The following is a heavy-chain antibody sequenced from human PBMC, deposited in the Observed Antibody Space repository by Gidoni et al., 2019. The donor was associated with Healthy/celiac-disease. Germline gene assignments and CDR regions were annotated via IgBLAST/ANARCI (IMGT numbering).Heavy chain of an antibody. CDR1: GFTFSSYS. J-gene: IGHJ4*02. Sequence: EVQLVESGGGLVKPGGSLRLSCAASGFTFSSYSMNWVRQAPGKGLEWVSSISSSSSYIYYADSVKGRFTISRDNAKNSLYLQMNSLRAEDTAVYYCARDSYSGSTLFDYWGQGTLVTVSS. V-gene: IGHV3-21*01. CDR3: ARDSYSGSTLFDY. D-gene: IGHD1-26*01. CDR2: ISSSSSYI.